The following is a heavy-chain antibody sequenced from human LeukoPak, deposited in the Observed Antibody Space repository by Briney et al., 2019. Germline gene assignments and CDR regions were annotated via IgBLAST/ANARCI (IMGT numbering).Heavy chain of an antibody. J-gene: IGHJ4*02. CDR2: ISAYNGNT. Sequence: GASVKVSCKASGYTFISYGISWVRQAPGQGLEWMGWISAYNGNTNYAQKLQGRVTMTTDTSTSTAYMELRSLRSDDTAVYYCAKDLAAAFSLGSDYWGQGTLVTVSS. CDR1: GYTFISYG. CDR3: AKDLAAAFSLGSDY. D-gene: IGHD6-13*01. V-gene: IGHV1-18*01.